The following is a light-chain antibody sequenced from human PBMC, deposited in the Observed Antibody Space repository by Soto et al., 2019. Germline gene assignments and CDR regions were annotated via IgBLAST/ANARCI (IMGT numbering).Light chain of an antibody. CDR1: QSFSSW. CDR2: KTS. CDR3: QQYESYPLT. J-gene: IGKJ4*01. Sequence: DIQMTQSPSTLSASVGDRVTISCRASQSFSSWLAWYQQIPGKAPKLLIYKTSTLESGVPSRFSGSGSGTDFTLTISSLQPDDFATYYCQQYESYPLTFGGGTKVEIK. V-gene: IGKV1-5*03.